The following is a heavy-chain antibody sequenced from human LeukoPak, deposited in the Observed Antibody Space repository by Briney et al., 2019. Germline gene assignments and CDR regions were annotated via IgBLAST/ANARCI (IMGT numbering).Heavy chain of an antibody. D-gene: IGHD3-3*01. V-gene: IGHV3-33*06. Sequence: GGSLRLSCAASGFTITNNYMSWVRQAPGKGLEWVAVIWYDGSNKYYADSVKGRFTISRDNSKNTLYLQMNSLRAEDTAVYYCAKDAYYDFWSGYYTSNYYYYMDVWGKGTTVTVSS. CDR1: GFTITNNY. CDR2: IWYDGSNK. J-gene: IGHJ6*03. CDR3: AKDAYYDFWSGYYTSNYYYYMDV.